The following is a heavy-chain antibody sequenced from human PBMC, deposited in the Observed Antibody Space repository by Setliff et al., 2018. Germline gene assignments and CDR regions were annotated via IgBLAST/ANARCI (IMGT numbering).Heavy chain of an antibody. CDR2: IDKDGSST. CDR3: TREHTPWVGASHHDC. D-gene: IGHD1-26*01. J-gene: IGHJ4*02. Sequence: GESLKISCAASGFRISFREYWMFWVRQAPGKGLEWVARIDKDGSSTVYADSVKGRFTISRDNVKKMWYMQMDSLRTEDTAVYYCTREHTPWVGASHHDCWGQGTQVTVS. CDR1: GFRISFREYW. V-gene: IGHV3-74*01.